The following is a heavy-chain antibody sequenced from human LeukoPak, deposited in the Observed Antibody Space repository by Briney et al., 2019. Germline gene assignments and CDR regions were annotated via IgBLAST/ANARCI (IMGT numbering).Heavy chain of an antibody. J-gene: IGHJ6*04. CDR3: AELGITMIGGV. CDR2: ISSTGNIK. V-gene: IGHV3-30-3*01. Sequence: GGSLRLSCAASGFTFSSYAMSWVRQAPGKGLEWVAVISSTGNIKNFADSVKGRFTISRDNAKNSLYLQMNSLRAEDTAVYYCAELGITMIGGVWGKGTTVTISS. CDR1: GFTFSSYA. D-gene: IGHD3-10*02.